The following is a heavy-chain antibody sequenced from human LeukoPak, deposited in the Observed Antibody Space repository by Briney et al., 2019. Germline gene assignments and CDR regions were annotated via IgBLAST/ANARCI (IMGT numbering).Heavy chain of an antibody. J-gene: IGHJ6*03. V-gene: IGHV3-30*02. CDR1: GFTFSNYG. CDR2: IRYDGSNK. Sequence: PGGSLRLSCAASGFTFSNYGMHWVRQAPGKGLEWVAFIRYDGSNKYCADSVKGRFTVSRDNTKNTLYLQMNSLRAEDTAAYYCAKEKNDYSDYSYMDVWGKGTTVTVS. CDR3: AKEKNDYSDYSYMDV. D-gene: IGHD4-11*01.